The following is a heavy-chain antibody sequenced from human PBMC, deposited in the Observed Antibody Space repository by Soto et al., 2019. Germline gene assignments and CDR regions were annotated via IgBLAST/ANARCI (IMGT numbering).Heavy chain of an antibody. CDR3: AKVRGEQWLAYYYYYGMDV. V-gene: IGHV3-23*01. D-gene: IGHD6-19*01. Sequence: GALRLSCAASGFTFSSYAMSWVRQAPGKGLEWVSAISGSGGSTYYADSVKGRFTISRDNSKNTLYLQMNSLRAEDTAVYYCAKVRGEQWLAYYYYYGMDVWGQGTTVTVSS. CDR1: GFTFSSYA. J-gene: IGHJ6*02. CDR2: ISGSGGST.